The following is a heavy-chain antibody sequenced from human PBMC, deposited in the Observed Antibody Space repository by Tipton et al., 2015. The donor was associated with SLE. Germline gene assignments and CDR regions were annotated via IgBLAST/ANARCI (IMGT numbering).Heavy chain of an antibody. Sequence: TLSLTCAVYGGSFSDYYWSWIRQPPGKGLEWIGEINHSGSTNYNPSPKSRATISVDTSKNQFSLKLSSVTAADTAVYYCARGGLTYGYYYYMDVWGKGTTVTVSS. D-gene: IGHD2-21*02. V-gene: IGHV4-34*01. CDR2: INHSGST. CDR1: GGSFSDYY. CDR3: ARGGLTYGYYYYMDV. J-gene: IGHJ6*03.